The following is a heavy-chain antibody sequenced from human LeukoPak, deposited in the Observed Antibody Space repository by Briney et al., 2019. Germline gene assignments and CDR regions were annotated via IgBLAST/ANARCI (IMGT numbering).Heavy chain of an antibody. CDR2: MNPNSGNT. CDR1: GYTFTSYD. J-gene: IGHJ6*03. CDR3: ARRPLAGTSPLYYYYYMDV. D-gene: IGHD6-19*01. Sequence: ASVKVSCKASGYTFTSYDINWVRQATGQGLKWMGWMNPNSGNTGYAQKFQGRVTMTRNTSISTAYMELSSLRSEDTAVYYCARRPLAGTSPLYYYYYMDVWGKGTTVTVSS. V-gene: IGHV1-8*01.